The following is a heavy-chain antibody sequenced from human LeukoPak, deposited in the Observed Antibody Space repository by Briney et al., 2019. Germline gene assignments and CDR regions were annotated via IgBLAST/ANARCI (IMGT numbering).Heavy chain of an antibody. CDR3: ARECTVTHSFDY. J-gene: IGHJ4*02. CDR1: GFTFSSYA. CDR2: ISSNGGST. Sequence: VGSLRLSCAASGFTFSSYAMHWVRQAPGKGLEYVSAISSNGGSTYYADSVKGRFTISRDSSKNTLYLQMGSLRAEDMAVYYCARECTVTHSFDYWGQGTLVTVSS. D-gene: IGHD4-17*01. V-gene: IGHV3-64*02.